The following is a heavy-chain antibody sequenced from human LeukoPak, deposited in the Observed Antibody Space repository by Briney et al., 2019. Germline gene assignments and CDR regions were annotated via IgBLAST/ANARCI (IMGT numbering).Heavy chain of an antibody. V-gene: IGHV1-8*01. CDR3: ARVPILYSGILLGFDY. CDR1: GYTFTSYD. D-gene: IGHD1-26*01. CDR2: MNPNSGNT. Sequence: ASVKVSCKASGYTFTSYDINWVRQATGQGLEWMGWMNPNSGNTGYAQKFQGRVTMTRNTSISTAYMELSSLRSEDTAVYYCARVPILYSGILLGFDYWGQGTLVTVSS. J-gene: IGHJ4*02.